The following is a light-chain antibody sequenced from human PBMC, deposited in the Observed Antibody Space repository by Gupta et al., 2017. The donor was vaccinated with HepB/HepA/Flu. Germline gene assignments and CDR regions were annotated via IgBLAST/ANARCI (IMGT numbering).Light chain of an antibody. V-gene: IGKV1-39*01. CDR3: QQSYSSPRS. CDR1: QSISSY. CDR2: AAS. J-gene: IGKJ2*04. Sequence: DNKMTKSPSSLSASVGDRVTITCRASQSISSYLNWYQQKPGKAPKLLIYAASSLQSGVPSRFSGSGSGTDFTLTISSLQPEDFATYYCQQSYSSPRSFGQGTKLEIK.